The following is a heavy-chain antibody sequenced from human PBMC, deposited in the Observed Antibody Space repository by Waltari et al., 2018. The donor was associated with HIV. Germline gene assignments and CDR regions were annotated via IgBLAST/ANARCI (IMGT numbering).Heavy chain of an antibody. CDR3: ARGKKGAMGASGYDF. CDR2: MNPNTGNT. J-gene: IGHJ4*02. D-gene: IGHD1-26*01. CDR1: GYTFTSYD. Sequence: QVQLVQSGAEVKKPGASVKVSCKASGYTFTSYDLNWVRQATGQGLEWMGWMNPNTGNTGYAQKFHGRVTMTRNTSISTAYMELSSLRSEDTAVYYCARGKKGAMGASGYDFWGQGTLVTVSS. V-gene: IGHV1-8*01.